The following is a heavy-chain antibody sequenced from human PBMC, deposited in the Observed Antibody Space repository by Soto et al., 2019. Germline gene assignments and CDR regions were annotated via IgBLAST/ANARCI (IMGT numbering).Heavy chain of an antibody. D-gene: IGHD6-6*01. V-gene: IGHV4-39*01. Sequence: SETLSLTCTVSGGSISSSSYYWGWIRQPPGKGLEWIGSIYYSGSTYYNPSLKSRVTISVDTSKNQFSLKLSSVTAADTAVYYCASYAINEYSSSYLLYYFDYWGQGTLVTVSS. CDR2: IYYSGST. CDR1: GGSISSSSYY. CDR3: ASYAINEYSSSYLLYYFDY. J-gene: IGHJ4*02.